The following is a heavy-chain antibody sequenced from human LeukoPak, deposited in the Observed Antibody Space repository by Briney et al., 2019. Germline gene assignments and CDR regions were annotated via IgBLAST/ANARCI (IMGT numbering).Heavy chain of an antibody. V-gene: IGHV3-30*18. CDR3: AKSTKSYPDY. J-gene: IGHJ4*02. CDR2: ISYDGSNK. D-gene: IGHD2-2*01. Sequence: GGSLRLSCAASGFTFSSYGMHWVRQAPGKGLEWVAVISYDGSNKYYADSVKGRFTISRDNSKNTLYLQMSSLRAEDTAVYYCAKSTKSYPDYWGQGTLVTVSS. CDR1: GFTFSSYG.